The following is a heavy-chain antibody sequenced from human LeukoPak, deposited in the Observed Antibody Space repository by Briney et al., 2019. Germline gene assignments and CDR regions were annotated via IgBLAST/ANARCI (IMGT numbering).Heavy chain of an antibody. J-gene: IGHJ4*02. CDR2: IYNNEAP. D-gene: IGHD2-15*01. CDR1: GGSISDHY. Sequence: LETLSLTCSVSGGSISDHYWSWIRQSPGKGLEWIGYIYNNEAPNYNPSLNARVTISVDTSKNQVSLRLSSVTAADTAVYYCARHPFATPFDYWGRGTLLTVSS. V-gene: IGHV4-59*08. CDR3: ARHPFATPFDY.